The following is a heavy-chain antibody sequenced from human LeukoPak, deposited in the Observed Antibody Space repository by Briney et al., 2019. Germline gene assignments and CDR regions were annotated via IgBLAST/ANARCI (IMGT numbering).Heavy chain of an antibody. D-gene: IGHD6-19*01. CDR1: GGSISSGSYY. CDR2: IYTSGST. Sequence: SETLSLTCTVSGGSISSGSYYWSWIRQPAGKGLEWIGGIYTSGSTNYNPSLKSRVTISVDTSKNQFSLKLSSVTAADTAVYYCAREEAAVAGMLGYWGQGTLVTVSS. CDR3: AREEAAVAGMLGY. V-gene: IGHV4-61*02. J-gene: IGHJ4*02.